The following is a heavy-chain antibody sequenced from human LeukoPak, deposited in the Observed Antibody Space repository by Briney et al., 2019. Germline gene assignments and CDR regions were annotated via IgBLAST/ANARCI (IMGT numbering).Heavy chain of an antibody. Sequence: PSETLSLTCTVSGGSISSYYWSWIRQPAGKGLEWIGRIHTSGSTNYNPSLKSRVTMSVDTSKNQFSLKLSSVTAADTAVYYCARDITAYCGGDCFDPWGQGTLVTVSS. CDR1: GGSISSYY. D-gene: IGHD2-21*01. CDR3: ARDITAYCGGDCFDP. CDR2: IHTSGST. J-gene: IGHJ5*02. V-gene: IGHV4-4*07.